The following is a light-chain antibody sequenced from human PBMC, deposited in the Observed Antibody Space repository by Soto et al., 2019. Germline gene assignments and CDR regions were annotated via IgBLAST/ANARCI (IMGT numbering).Light chain of an antibody. CDR2: EAS. CDR1: HNIVTY. CDR3: QQSHSTPPT. V-gene: IGKV1-39*01. J-gene: IGKJ2*01. Sequence: DIHMAQSPPSLSASVGDRVTITCRASHNIVTYLNWYQQKAGKAPSLLIYEASHLQSGVTFRFFGSGSGTDFTLTIDNLQHEDSATDYCQQSHSTPPTFGPGTKLEIK.